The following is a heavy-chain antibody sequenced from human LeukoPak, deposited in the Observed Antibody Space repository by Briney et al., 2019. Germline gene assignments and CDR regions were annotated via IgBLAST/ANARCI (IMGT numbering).Heavy chain of an antibody. D-gene: IGHD6-19*01. CDR2: ISRSSSYT. CDR1: GFTFSDYC. Sequence: GGSLRLSCAASGFTFSDYCMSWIRQAPGKGLEWISHISRSSSYTNYADSVKGRFSVSRDHAKNSLYLQMNSLRAEDTAVYYCARVVAGRYQDLWGQGTLVAVSS. J-gene: IGHJ5*02. CDR3: ARVVAGRYQDL. V-gene: IGHV3-11*05.